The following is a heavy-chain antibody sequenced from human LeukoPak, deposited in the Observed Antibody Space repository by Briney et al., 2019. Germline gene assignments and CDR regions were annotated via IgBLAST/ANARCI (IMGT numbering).Heavy chain of an antibody. V-gene: IGHV3-30-3*01. D-gene: IGHD2-2*02. J-gene: IGHJ4*02. CDR3: ARDSCNSTSYYSNY. CDR1: GFTFSSYA. CDR2: ISYDKSNK. Sequence: GGSLRLSCAASGFTFSSYAMHWVRQAPGKGLEWVAFISYDKSNKYYADSVKGRFTISRDNSKNTLYLQMNSLTVEDTAVYYCARDSCNSTSYYSNYWGQGTLVTVSS.